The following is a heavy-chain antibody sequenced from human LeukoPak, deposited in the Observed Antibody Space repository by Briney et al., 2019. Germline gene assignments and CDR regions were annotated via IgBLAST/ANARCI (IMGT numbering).Heavy chain of an antibody. Sequence: QAGGSLRLSCAASGFTFSYYAMSWVRQTPGKGLEWVSVISGSGSSTYYADSAKGRFTISRDKSKNTLSLQMNSLRADDTAVYHCARDRPPSLWGQGTLVTVSS. J-gene: IGHJ1*01. CDR2: ISGSGSST. V-gene: IGHV3-23*01. CDR1: GFTFSYYA. CDR3: ARDRPPSL.